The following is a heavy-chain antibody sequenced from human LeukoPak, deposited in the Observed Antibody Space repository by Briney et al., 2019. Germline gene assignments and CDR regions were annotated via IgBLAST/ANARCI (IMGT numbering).Heavy chain of an antibody. D-gene: IGHD3-10*01. Sequence: SETLSLTCALYCVSFSGYYWSWIRQPPGKGLEGIGEINHSGSTNYNPSLKSRVTVSVDTSKNHFSLKLNPVSAADTAAYYRARGTTYYYGSGSYYPPPAEYFQHWGQGTLVTVSS. CDR2: INHSGST. V-gene: IGHV4-34*01. J-gene: IGHJ1*01. CDR3: ARGTTYYYGSGSYYPPPAEYFQH. CDR1: CVSFSGYY.